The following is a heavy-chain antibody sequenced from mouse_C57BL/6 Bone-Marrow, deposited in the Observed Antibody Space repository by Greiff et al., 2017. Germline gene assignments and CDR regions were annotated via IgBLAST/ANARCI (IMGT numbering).Heavy chain of an antibody. D-gene: IGHD1-1*01. Sequence: QVQLQQSGAELVMPGASVKLSCKASGYTFTSYWMHWVKQRPGQGLEWIGELDPSDSYTNYNQKFKGKSTLTVDKSSSTAYIQLSSLTSEDSAVYYCAREDYYDGSSSWFAYWGQGTLVTVSA. CDR3: AREDYYDGSSSWFAY. CDR2: LDPSDSYT. CDR1: GYTFTSYW. J-gene: IGHJ3*01. V-gene: IGHV1-69*01.